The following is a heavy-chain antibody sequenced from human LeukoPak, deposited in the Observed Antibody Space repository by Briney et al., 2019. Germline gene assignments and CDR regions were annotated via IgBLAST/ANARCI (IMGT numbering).Heavy chain of an antibody. J-gene: IGHJ4*02. CDR3: ARRGIVVVTYYFDY. Sequence: PSEALSLPCAVYGGSFSGYSWSWIRQPPGKGLGWIGEINHSGSTNYNPSLKVRVTISVDTSKNQFSLKLSSVTAADTAVYYCARRGIVVVTYYFDYWGQGTLVTVST. D-gene: IGHD3-22*01. V-gene: IGHV4-34*01. CDR2: INHSGST. CDR1: GGSFSGYS.